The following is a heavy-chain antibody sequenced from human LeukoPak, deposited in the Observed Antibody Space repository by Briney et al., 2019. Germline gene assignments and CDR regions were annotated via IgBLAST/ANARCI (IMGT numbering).Heavy chain of an antibody. CDR3: ARVAAGYSVNYFDY. V-gene: IGHV3-23*01. J-gene: IGHJ4*02. CDR2: ISGSGGGT. D-gene: IGHD4-23*01. Sequence: GGSLRLSCAASGFTFSSYAMSWVRQAPGKGLEWVSAISGSGGGTYYADSVKGRFTISRDNSKNTLYLQMNSLRAEDTAVYYCARVAAGYSVNYFDYWAREPWSPSPQ. CDR1: GFTFSSYA.